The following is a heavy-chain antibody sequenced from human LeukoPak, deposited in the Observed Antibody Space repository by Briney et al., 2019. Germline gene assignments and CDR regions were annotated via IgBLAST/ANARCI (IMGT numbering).Heavy chain of an antibody. Sequence: GGSLRLSCAASGFTFSSYGMHWVRQAPGKGLEWVAVIWYDGSNKYYADSVKGRFTISRDNSKNTLYLQMNSLRAEDTAVYYCARELANWNYFSVSPIDPWGQGTLVTVSS. CDR2: IWYDGSNK. D-gene: IGHD1-7*01. J-gene: IGHJ5*02. CDR3: ARELANWNYFSVSPIDP. V-gene: IGHV3-33*08. CDR1: GFTFSSYG.